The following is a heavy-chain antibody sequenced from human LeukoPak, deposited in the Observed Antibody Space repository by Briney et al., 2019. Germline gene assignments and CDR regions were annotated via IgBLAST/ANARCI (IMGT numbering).Heavy chain of an antibody. CDR1: GFTFDTYA. D-gene: IGHD2-15*01. CDR2: LSGSGGST. V-gene: IGHV3-23*01. J-gene: IGHJ4*02. CDR3: AKGRCSGGSCYGRGFDY. Sequence: GGSLRLSGAASGFTFDTYAMSWVRQAPGKGLEWVSGLSGSGGSTYYADSVKGRFTISRDNAKNTLYLQMNSLRAEDTAVYYCAKGRCSGGSCYGRGFDYWGQGTLVTVSS.